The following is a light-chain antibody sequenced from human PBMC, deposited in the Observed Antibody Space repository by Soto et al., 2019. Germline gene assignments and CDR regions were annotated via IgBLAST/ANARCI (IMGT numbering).Light chain of an antibody. CDR3: KSYAGSNTYV. J-gene: IGLJ1*01. CDR2: SNN. V-gene: IGLV1-44*01. Sequence: QSVLTQPPSVSAAPGQKVTISCSGSSSNIGSNTVNWYQQLPGTAPKLLIYSNNQRPSGVPDRFSGSKSGTSASLAISGLQSEDEADYFCKSYAGSNTYVFGSGTKVTVL. CDR1: SSNIGSNT.